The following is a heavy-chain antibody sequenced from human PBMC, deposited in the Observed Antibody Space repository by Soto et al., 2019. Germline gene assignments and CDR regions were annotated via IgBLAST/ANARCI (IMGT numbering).Heavy chain of an antibody. V-gene: IGHV3-23*01. CDR1: GFTFSSYA. J-gene: IGHJ4*02. CDR3: AKSPPTRITMIVAFDLDY. CDR2: ISGSGGST. D-gene: IGHD3-22*01. Sequence: GGSLRLSCAASGFTFSSYAMSWVRQAPGKGLEWVSAISGSGGSTYYADSVKGRFTISRDNSKNTLYLQMNSLRAEDTAVYYCAKSPPTRITMIVAFDLDYWGQGTLVTVSS.